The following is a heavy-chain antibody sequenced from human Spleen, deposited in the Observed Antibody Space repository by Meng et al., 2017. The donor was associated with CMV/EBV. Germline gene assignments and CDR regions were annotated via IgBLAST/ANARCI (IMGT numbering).Heavy chain of an antibody. CDR1: GFTFSSYS. Sequence: EVQLVESGGGLVKPGGSLRLSCAAAGFTFSSYSMNWVRQAPGKGVEWVSSISSSSSYIYYADSVKGRFTISRDNAKNSLYLQMNSLRAEDTAVYYCARVRARGLDYWGPGTLVTVSS. CDR3: ARVRARGLDY. V-gene: IGHV3-21*01. CDR2: ISSSSSYI. D-gene: IGHD3-10*01. J-gene: IGHJ4*02.